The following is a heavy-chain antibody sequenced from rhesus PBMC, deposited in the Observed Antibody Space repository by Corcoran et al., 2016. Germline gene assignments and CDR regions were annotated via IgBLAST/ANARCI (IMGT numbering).Heavy chain of an antibody. CDR3: VTGPVSQLDY. CDR1: GGSISSSIW. V-gene: IGHV4-93*01. Sequence: QVQLQESGPAVVNPSETLSLTCAVSGGSISSSIWWSWIRQSPGGGLDWMGGSHGSVGHTEYNPSLKSRVTISKDTSKNQFFLNLNSVTAADTALYYCVTGPVSQLDYWGQGVLLTVSS. J-gene: IGHJ4*01. CDR2: SHGSVGHT. D-gene: IGHD6-13*01.